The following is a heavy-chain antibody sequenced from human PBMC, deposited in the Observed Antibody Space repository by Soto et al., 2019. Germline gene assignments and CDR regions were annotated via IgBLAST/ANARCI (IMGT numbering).Heavy chain of an antibody. J-gene: IGHJ4*02. V-gene: IGHV1-46*01. CDR1: GYIFTNYY. CDR2: INPNGGST. CDR3: ARGLYPREK. Sequence: AASVKVSCKASGYIFTNYYIHWVRQAPGQGLEWMAIINPNGGSTNCAQEFQGRITLTRDTSTSTVYMDLSSLTSEDTAVYYCARGLYPREKRGQGTLVTVSS.